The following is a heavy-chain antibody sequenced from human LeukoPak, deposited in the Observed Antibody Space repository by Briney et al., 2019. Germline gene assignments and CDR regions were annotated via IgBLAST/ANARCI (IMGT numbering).Heavy chain of an antibody. Sequence: ASVKVSCKASAYTFTGYYMHWVRQAPGQGLEWMGWIYPNSGGTNYAQKFQGRVTMTRDTSISTAYMDMSSLRSDDTAVYYCARGFSGYDSGYYYYMDVWGKGTTVTISS. CDR3: ARGFSGYDSGYYYYMDV. V-gene: IGHV1-2*02. CDR2: IYPNSGGT. D-gene: IGHD5-12*01. J-gene: IGHJ6*03. CDR1: AYTFTGYY.